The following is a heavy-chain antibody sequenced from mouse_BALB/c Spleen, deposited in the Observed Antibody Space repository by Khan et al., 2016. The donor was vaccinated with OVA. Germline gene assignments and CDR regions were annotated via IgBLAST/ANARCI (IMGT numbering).Heavy chain of an antibody. CDR2: ISTGDTT. CDR1: GFTFSNYA. V-gene: IGHV5-6-5*01. Sequence: EVQLVESGGGLVKPGGSLKVSCAASGFTFSNYAMSWVRQTPEKRLEWVASISTGDTTYYPDSVKGRFTISRDNARNILYLQMNSLRSDDTAMYYCARDYWFVYWGQGTLVTVSA. J-gene: IGHJ3*01. CDR3: ARDYWFVY.